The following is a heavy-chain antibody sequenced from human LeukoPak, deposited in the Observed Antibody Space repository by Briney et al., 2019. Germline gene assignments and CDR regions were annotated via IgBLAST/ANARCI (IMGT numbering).Heavy chain of an antibody. Sequence: GGSLRLSCAASGFTFSTYGMSWVRQAPGKGLEWVSAISGSGDTTYYADSVKGRFTISRDNAKNSLYLQMNSLRAEDTAVYYCARGGRAVSLDYWGQGTLVTVSS. V-gene: IGHV3-23*01. CDR3: ARGGRAVSLDY. J-gene: IGHJ4*02. D-gene: IGHD2-8*01. CDR1: GFTFSTYG. CDR2: ISGSGDTT.